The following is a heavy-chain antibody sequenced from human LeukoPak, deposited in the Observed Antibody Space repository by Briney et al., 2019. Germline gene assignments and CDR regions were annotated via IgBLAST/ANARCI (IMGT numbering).Heavy chain of an antibody. D-gene: IGHD1-26*01. V-gene: IGHV1-46*01. Sequence: ASVKVSCKASGYTFTSYYMRWVRQAPGQGLEWMGIINPSGGSTSYAQKFQGRVTMTRDTSTSTVYIELSSLRSEDTAVYYCARDQNSGSYPNSNYFDYWGQGTLVTVSS. CDR1: GYTFTSYY. CDR3: ARDQNSGSYPNSNYFDY. J-gene: IGHJ4*02. CDR2: INPSGGST.